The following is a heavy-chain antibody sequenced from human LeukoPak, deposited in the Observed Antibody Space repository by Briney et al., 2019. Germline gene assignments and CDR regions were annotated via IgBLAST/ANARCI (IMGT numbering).Heavy chain of an antibody. CDR3: AELGITMIGGV. J-gene: IGHJ6*04. Sequence: GGSLRLSCAASGFTFSSYEMNWVRQAPGKGLEWVSYISNSGREINYADSVKGRFTISRDNAMSSLYLQMNSLRVEDTAVYYCAELGITMIGGVWGKGTTVTISS. V-gene: IGHV3-48*03. CDR1: GFTFSSYE. D-gene: IGHD3-10*02. CDR2: ISNSGREI.